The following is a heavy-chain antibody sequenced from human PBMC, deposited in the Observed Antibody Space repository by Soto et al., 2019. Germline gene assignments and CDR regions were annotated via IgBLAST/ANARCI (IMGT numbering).Heavy chain of an antibody. CDR1: GFPFSSYA. V-gene: IGHV3-23*01. J-gene: IGHJ4*02. Sequence: GGSLRLSCAASGFPFSSYAMSWVRPAPGRGLEWVSAISGSGRSTFYADSVKGRFTISRDNSKNTLYLEMNSLRAEDTAVYYWAKDTREVAATFIFDYWAQGTLVTSPQ. CDR2: ISGSGRST. CDR3: AKDTREVAATFIFDY. D-gene: IGHD2-15*01.